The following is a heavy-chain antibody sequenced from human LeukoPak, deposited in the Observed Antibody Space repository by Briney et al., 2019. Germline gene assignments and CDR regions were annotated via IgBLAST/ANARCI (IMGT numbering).Heavy chain of an antibody. CDR1: GFTFSSYG. D-gene: IGHD2-15*01. V-gene: IGHV3-30*18. J-gene: IGHJ5*02. Sequence: PGGSLRLSCAASGFTFSSYGMHWVRQAPGKGLEWVAVISYDGSNKYYADSVKGRFTISRDNSKDTLYLQMNSLRAEDTAVYYCAKGGYCSGGSCYASWFDPWGQGTLVTVSS. CDR3: AKGGYCSGGSCYASWFDP. CDR2: ISYDGSNK.